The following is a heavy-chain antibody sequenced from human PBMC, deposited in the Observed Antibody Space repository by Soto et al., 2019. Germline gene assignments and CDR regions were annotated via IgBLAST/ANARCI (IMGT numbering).Heavy chain of an antibody. J-gene: IGHJ6*01. Sequence: ASVKVSCKAAGYAFTGYPISWVRQATGQGLEWMGWMNPNSGNTAYAQKFQGRVTMTRNTSISTAYMELSSLRSEDTAVYYCARERPYGMAVRGQGTTVIVSS. CDR3: ARERPYGMAV. D-gene: IGHD6-6*01. CDR2: MNPNSGNT. CDR1: GYAFTGYP. V-gene: IGHV1-8*01.